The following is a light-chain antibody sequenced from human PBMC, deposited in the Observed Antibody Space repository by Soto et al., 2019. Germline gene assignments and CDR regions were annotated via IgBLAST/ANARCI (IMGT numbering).Light chain of an antibody. CDR2: RND. V-gene: IGLV1-47*01. CDR3: AAWDDSLSGVV. J-gene: IGLJ2*01. CDR1: SSDVGSYNR. Sequence: QSVLTQPPSVSGSPGQSVTISCTGTSSDVGSYNRVSWYQQPPGTAPKLLIYRNDQRPSGVPDRFSGSMSGTAASLAIGGLRSEDEADYYCAAWDDSLSGVVFGGGTKVTVL.